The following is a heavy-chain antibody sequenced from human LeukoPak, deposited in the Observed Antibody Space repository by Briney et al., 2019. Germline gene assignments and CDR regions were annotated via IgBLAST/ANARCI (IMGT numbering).Heavy chain of an antibody. CDR1: GGTFSSYT. Sequence: ASVKVSCKASGGTFSSYTISWVRQAPGQGLEWMGRIIPILGIANYAQKFQGRVTITADKSTSTAYMELSSLRSEDTAVYYCARDAVPAADDYWGQGTLVTVSP. D-gene: IGHD2-2*01. V-gene: IGHV1-69*04. J-gene: IGHJ4*02. CDR2: IIPILGIA. CDR3: ARDAVPAADDY.